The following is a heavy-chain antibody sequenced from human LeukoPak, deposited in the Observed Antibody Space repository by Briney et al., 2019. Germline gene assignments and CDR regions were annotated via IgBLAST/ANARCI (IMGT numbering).Heavy chain of an antibody. V-gene: IGHV4-4*07. D-gene: IGHD3-10*01. Sequence: SETLSLTCTVSGGYINDYYWSWIRQAAGKGLEWIGRIHRSGRTNYNPSLKSRVAMSIDTPNSQFSLKLSSVTAADTAVYYCARGPYYYGSGSPFDPWGQGTLVTVSS. CDR3: ARGPYYYGSGSPFDP. J-gene: IGHJ5*02. CDR2: IHRSGRT. CDR1: GGYINDYY.